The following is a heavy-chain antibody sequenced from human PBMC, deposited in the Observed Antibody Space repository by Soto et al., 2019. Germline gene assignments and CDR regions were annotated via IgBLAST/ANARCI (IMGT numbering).Heavy chain of an antibody. J-gene: IGHJ4*02. D-gene: IGHD3-22*01. CDR2: ISGSGGST. CDR3: AKDQGGITMIVVVILYFDY. V-gene: IGHV3-23*01. Sequence: GGSLRLSCAASGFTFSSYAMSWVRQAPGKGLEWVSAISGSGGSTCYADSVKGRFTISRDNSKNTLYQQMNSLRAEDTAVYYCAKDQGGITMIVVVILYFDYWGQGTLVTVSS. CDR1: GFTFSSYA.